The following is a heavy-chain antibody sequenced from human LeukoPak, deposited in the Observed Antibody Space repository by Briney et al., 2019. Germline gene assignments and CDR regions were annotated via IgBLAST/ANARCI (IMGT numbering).Heavy chain of an antibody. Sequence: HPGGSLRLSCAASGFTFSSYAMHWVRQAPGKGLEWVAVISYDGSNKYYADSVKGRFTISRDNSKNTLYLQMNSLRAEDTAVYYCAREFEMATITGANWFDPWGQGTLVTVSS. D-gene: IGHD5-24*01. J-gene: IGHJ5*02. V-gene: IGHV3-30-3*01. CDR2: ISYDGSNK. CDR1: GFTFSSYA. CDR3: AREFEMATITGANWFDP.